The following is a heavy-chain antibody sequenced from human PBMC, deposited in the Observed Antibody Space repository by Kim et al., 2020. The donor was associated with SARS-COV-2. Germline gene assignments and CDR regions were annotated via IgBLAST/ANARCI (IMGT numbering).Heavy chain of an antibody. V-gene: IGHV3-15*01. CDR3: TTVSMR. D-gene: IGHD2-2*01. CDR2: IKSKTDGGTA. CDR1: GIPFSNAW. J-gene: IGHJ4*02. Sequence: GGSLRLSCAVSGIPFSNAWFNWVRQSPGKGLEWVGRIKSKTDGGTADLAAPVKGRFAISRDDSKNTLSLLMNNVETDDSAVYYCTTVSMRWGQGTLGTVS.